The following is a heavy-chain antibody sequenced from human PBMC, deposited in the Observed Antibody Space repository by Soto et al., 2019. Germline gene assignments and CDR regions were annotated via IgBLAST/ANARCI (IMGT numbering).Heavy chain of an antibody. J-gene: IGHJ4*02. V-gene: IGHV3-30*04. Sequence: GGSLRLSCVGSGFTFGSHAMNWVRQAPGKGLEWVSVIAFDGSNKYYADSVRGRFTISRDNSKNTLYLQMDSLRPDDSAIYYCARSYGPFYDSSYYGLARNYFDYWGQGTLVTVSS. CDR3: ARSYGPFYDSSYYGLARNYFDY. CDR2: IAFDGSNK. D-gene: IGHD3-22*01. CDR1: GFTFGSHA.